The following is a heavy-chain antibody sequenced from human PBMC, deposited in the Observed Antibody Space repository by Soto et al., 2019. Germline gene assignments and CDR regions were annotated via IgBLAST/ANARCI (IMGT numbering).Heavy chain of an antibody. CDR2: TSAGNGDT. CDR3: ARGGRFSQDC. CDR1: GYTFTNYD. V-gene: IGHV1-3*01. Sequence: QVQLVQSGAEVKKPGASVKVSCKGSGYTFTNYDIHWVRQAPGQRLEWMGRTSAGNGDTTYPQKFQGRVTITRDTSATTAYMELSSLRSEDKAGYYCARGGRFSQDCRVLGTLVTVSS. J-gene: IGHJ4*02.